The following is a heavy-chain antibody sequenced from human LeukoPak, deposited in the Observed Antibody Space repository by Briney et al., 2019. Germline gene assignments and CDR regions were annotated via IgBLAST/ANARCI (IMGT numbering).Heavy chain of an antibody. Sequence: SQTLSLTCTVSGGSISSYYWSWDRQPPEEGLEWIGSIFYTGGTFYKPCLKSRVTISVDTSKNQFSLKLSSVSAADTPVYYCARHTGYYNLGCYSIDHWGQGTLVTVSS. CDR1: GGSISSYY. V-gene: IGHV4-59*05. J-gene: IGHJ4*02. D-gene: IGHD3-10*01. CDR2: IFYTGGT. CDR3: ARHTGYYNLGCYSIDH.